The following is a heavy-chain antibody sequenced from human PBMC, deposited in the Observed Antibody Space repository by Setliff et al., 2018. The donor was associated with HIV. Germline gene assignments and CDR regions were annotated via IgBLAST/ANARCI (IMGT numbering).Heavy chain of an antibody. D-gene: IGHD3-22*01. CDR3: ASRVYYYDSSGYLREEGFDP. J-gene: IGHJ5*02. V-gene: IGHV4-39*01. CDR1: GGSISSGSYY. CDR2: IYYSGST. Sequence: SQTLSLTCTVSGGSISSGSYYWSWIRQPPGKGLEWIGSIYYSGSTYYNPSLKSRVTISVDTSKNQFSLKLSSVTAADAAVYYCASRVYYYDSSGYLREEGFDPWGQGTLVTVSS.